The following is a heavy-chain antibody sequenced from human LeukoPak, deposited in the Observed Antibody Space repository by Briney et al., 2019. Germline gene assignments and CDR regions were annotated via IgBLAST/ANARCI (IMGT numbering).Heavy chain of an antibody. V-gene: IGHV1-2*02. CDR2: INPNSGAT. CDR3: ARDLGYTSGWPDY. Sequence: ASVKVSCKTAGYTFTGYYIHWVRQAPGQGLEWMGWINPNSGATYYAQDFQGRVTMTRDTSISTTSLELSRLRSDDTAVYYCARDLGYTSGWPDYWGQGTLVTVSS. J-gene: IGHJ4*02. CDR1: GYTFTGYY. D-gene: IGHD6-19*01.